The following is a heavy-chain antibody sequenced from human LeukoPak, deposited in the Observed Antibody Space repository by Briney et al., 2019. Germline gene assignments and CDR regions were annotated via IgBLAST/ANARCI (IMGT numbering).Heavy chain of an antibody. CDR1: GFTFRSSE. D-gene: IGHD2-15*01. CDR2: IGNSGNTM. Sequence: PGGSLRLSCAASGFTFRSSEMNRVRQAPGKGLEWVSYIGNSGNTMYADSVKGRFTISRDNAKDSVYLQMNSLGAEDTAIYYCAREGSVPSGWSFFDYWGRGALVTVSS. CDR3: AREGSVPSGWSFFDY. V-gene: IGHV3-48*03. J-gene: IGHJ4*02.